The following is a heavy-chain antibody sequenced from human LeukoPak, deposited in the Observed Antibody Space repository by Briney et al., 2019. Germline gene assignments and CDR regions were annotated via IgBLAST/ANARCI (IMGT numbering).Heavy chain of an antibody. J-gene: IGHJ4*02. V-gene: IGHV3-21*01. D-gene: IGHD3-10*01. CDR3: AKSFWWFGEFSPFDY. CDR1: GFTFGSYP. CDR2: ISSSRSSI. Sequence: GGSLRLSCAASGFTFGSYPMNWVRQAPGKGLEWVSSISSSRSSIYYADSMKGRFTISRDNAKNSLYLQMNSLRAEDTAVYYCAKSFWWFGEFSPFDYWGQGTLVTVSS.